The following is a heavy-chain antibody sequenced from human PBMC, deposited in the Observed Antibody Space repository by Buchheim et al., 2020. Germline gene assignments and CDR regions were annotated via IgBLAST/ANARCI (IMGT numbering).Heavy chain of an antibody. J-gene: IGHJ4*02. CDR1: GGSISSSSYY. Sequence: QLQLQESGPGLVKPSETMSLTCTVSGGSISSSSYYWGWIRQHPGKGLEWIGSICYSGSTYYNPSPQSRCIHTGATSKNHLFLKLSSVTAADTAVYYCASFSVSRQVDYWGQGTL. CDR2: ICYSGST. V-gene: IGHV4-39*07. D-gene: IGHD3-3*01. CDR3: ASFSVSRQVDY.